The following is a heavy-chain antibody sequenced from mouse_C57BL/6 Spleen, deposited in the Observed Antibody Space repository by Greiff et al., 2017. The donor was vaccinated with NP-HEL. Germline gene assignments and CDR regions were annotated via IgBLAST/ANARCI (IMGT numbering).Heavy chain of an antibody. J-gene: IGHJ3*01. V-gene: IGHV1-81*01. D-gene: IGHD2-2*01. CDR2: IYPRSGNT. Sequence: QVQLKESGAELARPGASVKLSCKASGYTFTSYGISWVKQRTGQGLEWIGEIYPRSGNTYYNEKFKGKATLTADKSSSTAYMELRSLTSEDSAVYFCAREGGYAWFAYWGQGTLVTVSA. CDR3: AREGGYAWFAY. CDR1: GYTFTSYG.